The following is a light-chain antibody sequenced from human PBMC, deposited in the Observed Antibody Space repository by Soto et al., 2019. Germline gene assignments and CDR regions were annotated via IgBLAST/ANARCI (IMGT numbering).Light chain of an antibody. Sequence: QSALTQPASVSGSPGQSVTISCTGTSSDVGGYNYVSWYQQHPGKAPKLMIYEVNNRPSGVSNRFSGSKSANTTSLTISWRQSEDEEAYYCNSYNSSSTYVFGTGTKLTVL. J-gene: IGLJ1*01. CDR2: EVN. CDR1: SSDVGGYNY. V-gene: IGLV2-14*01. CDR3: NSYNSSSTYV.